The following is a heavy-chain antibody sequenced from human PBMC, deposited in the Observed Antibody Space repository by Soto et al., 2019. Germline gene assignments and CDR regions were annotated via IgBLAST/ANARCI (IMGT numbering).Heavy chain of an antibody. CDR3: AKSGPGPSGWA. Sequence: GSLRLSGAASGFTFSSYAMSWVRQAPGKGMEWVSAISGSGGSTYYADSVKGRFTISRDNSKDTLYLQMNSLRAEDTAVYYCAKSGPGPSGWAWGQGTLVTVSS. V-gene: IGHV3-23*01. J-gene: IGHJ4*02. CDR1: GFTFSSYA. CDR2: ISGSGGST. D-gene: IGHD6-19*01.